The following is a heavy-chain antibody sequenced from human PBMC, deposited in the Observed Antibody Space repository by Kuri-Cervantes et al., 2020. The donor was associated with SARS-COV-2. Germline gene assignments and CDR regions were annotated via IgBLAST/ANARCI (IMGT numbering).Heavy chain of an antibody. CDR2: INPSGGST. CDR1: GYTFTSYY. Sequence: ASVKVSCKASGYTFTSYYMHWVRQAPGQGLEWMGIINPSGGSTSYAQKFQGRVTMTRDTSTSTVYMGLSSLRSEDTAVYYCASEEIVAVRGKNYYYYYMDVWGKGTTVTVSS. J-gene: IGHJ6*03. D-gene: IGHD3-22*01. V-gene: IGHV1-46*01. CDR3: ASEEIVAVRGKNYYYYYMDV.